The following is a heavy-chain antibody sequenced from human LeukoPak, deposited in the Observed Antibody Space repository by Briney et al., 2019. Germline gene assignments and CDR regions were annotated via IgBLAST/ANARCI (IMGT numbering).Heavy chain of an antibody. Sequence: GGSLRLSCAASGFTFSSYGMHWVRQAPGKGLEWVAFIRYDGSNKYYADSVKGRFTISRHNSKNTLYMQRNSLRAEDTAVYYCAKAGIYSSNSFFDYWGQGTLVTVSS. CDR2: IRYDGSNK. V-gene: IGHV3-30*02. J-gene: IGHJ4*02. D-gene: IGHD6-13*01. CDR1: GFTFSSYG. CDR3: AKAGIYSSNSFFDY.